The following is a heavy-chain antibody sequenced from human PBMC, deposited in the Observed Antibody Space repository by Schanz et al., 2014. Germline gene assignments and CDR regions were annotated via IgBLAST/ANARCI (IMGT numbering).Heavy chain of an antibody. V-gene: IGHV3-33*01. D-gene: IGHD2-15*01. Sequence: QAQLVESGGGVVQPGRSLRLSCVASGFTFISYDIHWVRQAPGKGLEWVAVIRYDGRNKNFVESGKGRFTISRDNSNNTVYLQMNTLRAENTAVYSWAREDCSATSCYFRFWGQGTLVTVSS. CDR3: AREDCSATSCYFRF. CDR2: IRYDGRNK. CDR1: GFTFISYD. J-gene: IGHJ4*02.